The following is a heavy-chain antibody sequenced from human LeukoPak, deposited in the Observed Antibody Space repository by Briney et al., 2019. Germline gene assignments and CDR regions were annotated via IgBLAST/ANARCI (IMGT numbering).Heavy chain of an antibody. CDR3: ARGGCSGGSCYELDY. J-gene: IGHJ4*02. V-gene: IGHV4-59*01. CDR2: IYYSGST. CDR1: GGSISSYY. Sequence: SEILSLTCTVSGGSISSYYWSWIRQPPGKGLEWIGYIYYSGSTNYNPSLKSRVTISVDTSKNQFSLKLSPVTAADTAVYYCARGGCSGGSCYELDYWGQGTLVTVSS. D-gene: IGHD2-15*01.